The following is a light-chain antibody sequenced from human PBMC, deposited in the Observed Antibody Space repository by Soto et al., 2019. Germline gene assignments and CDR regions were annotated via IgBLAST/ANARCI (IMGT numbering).Light chain of an antibody. J-gene: IGKJ2*01. CDR3: MQGIQTLYT. CDR2: LGS. V-gene: IGKV2-28*01. Sequence: DIVMTQSPLSLPVTPGEPASISCRSSQSLLHSNGYNYLDWYLQKPGQSAQLLIYLGSNRASGVPDRFSGSGSGADFTLEISRVEAEDVGVYYCMQGIQTLYTFGQGTKLEI. CDR1: QSLLHSNGYNY.